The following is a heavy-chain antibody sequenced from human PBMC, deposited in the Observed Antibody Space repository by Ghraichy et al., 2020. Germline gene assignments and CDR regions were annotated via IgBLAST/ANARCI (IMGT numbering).Heavy chain of an antibody. CDR1: GFNLGVYT. J-gene: IGHJ4*02. V-gene: IGHV3-21*01. CDR2: ISSDGSRI. CDR3: VRADGSGSFYY. D-gene: IGHD3-10*01. Sequence: GGSLRLSCATSGFNLGVYTMNWLRWAPNKGLEWVSSISSDGSRIYYGDSVRGRFTISRDNAMNSVYLQMNSLTAGDTAMYYCVRADGSGSFYYWGQGTQVTVSS.